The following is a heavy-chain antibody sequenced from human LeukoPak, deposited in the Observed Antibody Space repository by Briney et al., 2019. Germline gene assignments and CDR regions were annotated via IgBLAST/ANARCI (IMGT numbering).Heavy chain of an antibody. CDR1: GFTFSSYS. V-gene: IGHV3-48*04. CDR3: ARETADCGGDCYDY. Sequence: PGGSLRLSCAASGFTFSSYSMNWVRQAPGKGLEWVSYISSGGTTYYSESVRGRFTLSRDNAKNSLYLQMNSLRAEDTAVYYCARETADCGGDCYDYWGQGTLVTVSS. D-gene: IGHD2-21*02. CDR2: ISSGGTT. J-gene: IGHJ4*02.